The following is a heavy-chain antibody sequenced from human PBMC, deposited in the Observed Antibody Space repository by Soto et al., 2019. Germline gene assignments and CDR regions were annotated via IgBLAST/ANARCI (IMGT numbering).Heavy chain of an antibody. CDR2: ISGSGGST. CDR3: AKDREDVVATSEDAFDI. J-gene: IGHJ3*02. Sequence: EVQLLESGGGLVQPGGSLRLSCAASGFTFSNYAMTWVRQAPGKGLEWVSAISGSGGSTYYADSVKGRFTISRDNSKTTLYPQMNSLRAEDTAVYYCAKDREDVVATSEDAFDIWGQGTMVTVSS. V-gene: IGHV3-23*01. D-gene: IGHD5-12*01. CDR1: GFTFSNYA.